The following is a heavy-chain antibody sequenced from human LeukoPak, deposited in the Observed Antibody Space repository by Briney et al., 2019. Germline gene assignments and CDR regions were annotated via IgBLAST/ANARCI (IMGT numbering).Heavy chain of an antibody. CDR3: ASTPPYYYDSSGYYPMGYFDY. CDR2: IIPIFGTA. CDR1: GGTFSSYA. Sequence: ASVKVSCKASGGTFSSYAISWVRQAPGQGLEWMGGIIPIFGTANYAQKFQGRVTITADESTSTAYMELSSLRSEDTAVYYCASTPPYYYDSSGYYPMGYFDYWGQGTLVTVSS. D-gene: IGHD3-22*01. V-gene: IGHV1-69*13. J-gene: IGHJ4*02.